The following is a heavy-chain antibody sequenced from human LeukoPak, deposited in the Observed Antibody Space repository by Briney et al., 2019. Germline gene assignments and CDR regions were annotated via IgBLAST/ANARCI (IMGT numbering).Heavy chain of an antibody. D-gene: IGHD3-10*01. CDR1: GFTFSSHW. V-gene: IGHV3-7*03. CDR3: ARGSLLWFGELAY. Sequence: GGSLRLSCAASGFTFSSHWMSWVRQAPGKGLEWVANIKQDGSEKYYVDSVKGRFTISRDNAKNSLYLQMNSLRAEDTALYYCARGSLLWFGELAYWGQGTLVTVSS. CDR2: IKQDGSEK. J-gene: IGHJ4*02.